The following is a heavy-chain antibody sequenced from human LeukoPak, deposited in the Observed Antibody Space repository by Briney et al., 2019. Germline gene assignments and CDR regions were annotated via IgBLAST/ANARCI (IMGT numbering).Heavy chain of an antibody. CDR1: GFTFSSYS. CDR2: ISSSSSYI. CDR3: ASGDSSGYFFGY. V-gene: IGHV3-21*01. D-gene: IGHD3-22*01. J-gene: IGHJ4*02. Sequence: GGSLRLSCAASGFTFSSYSMNWVRQAPGKGLEWVSSISSSSSYIYYADSVKGRFTISRDNAKNSLYLQMNSLRAEDTAVYHCASGDSSGYFFGYWGQGALVTVSS.